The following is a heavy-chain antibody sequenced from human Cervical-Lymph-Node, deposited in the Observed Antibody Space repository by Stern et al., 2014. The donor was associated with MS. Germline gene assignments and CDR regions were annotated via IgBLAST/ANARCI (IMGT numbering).Heavy chain of an antibody. CDR2: FDPEDGET. D-gene: IGHD6-13*01. CDR3: ATDHSVAGTFSLSY. J-gene: IGHJ4*02. Sequence: VHLVESGAEVKKPGASVKVSCKVSGYTLTELSMHWVRQAPGKGLEWMGGFDPEDGETIYAQKFQGRVTMTEDTSTDTAYMELSSLRSEDTAVYYCATDHSVAGTFSLSYWGQGTLVTVSS. V-gene: IGHV1-24*01. CDR1: GYTLTELS.